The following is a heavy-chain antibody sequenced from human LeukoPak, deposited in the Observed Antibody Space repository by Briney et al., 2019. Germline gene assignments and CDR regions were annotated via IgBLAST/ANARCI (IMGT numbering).Heavy chain of an antibody. D-gene: IGHD3-10*01. Sequence: SVKVSCKAPGGAFSSYVISWVRQAPGQGLEWMGKIIPMFGIANCAQKFQGRVTITADKSTSTVYMELSSLRSEDTAVYYCARGEYVVRGAYGYFDLWGRGTLVTVSS. V-gene: IGHV1-69*04. CDR1: GGAFSSYV. CDR2: IIPMFGIA. J-gene: IGHJ2*01. CDR3: ARGEYVVRGAYGYFDL.